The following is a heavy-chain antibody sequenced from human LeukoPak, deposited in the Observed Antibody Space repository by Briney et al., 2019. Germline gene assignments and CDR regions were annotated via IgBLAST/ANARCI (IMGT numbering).Heavy chain of an antibody. D-gene: IGHD5-12*01. J-gene: IGHJ4*02. CDR2: ISYSGST. V-gene: IGHV4-59*01. Sequence: SETLSLTCTVSGVSISRYYWSWIRQPPGKGLEWIGYISYSGSTYYNPSLKTRVTLSIDTSKNQFSLNLTSVTAADTAVYYCARDGYSGNDGLWGQGTLVTVSS. CDR3: ARDGYSGNDGL. CDR1: GVSISRYY.